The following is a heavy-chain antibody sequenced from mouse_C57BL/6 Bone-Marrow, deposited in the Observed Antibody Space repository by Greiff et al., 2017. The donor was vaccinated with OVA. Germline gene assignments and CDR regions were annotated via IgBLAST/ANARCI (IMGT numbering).Heavy chain of an antibody. CDR2: ICSGGDYI. V-gene: IGHV5-9-1*02. CDR3: TRGRLRRAFDY. Sequence: EVKLVESGEGLVKPGGFLKLSCAASGLTFSSYVMSWVRQTPEKRLEWVAYICSGGDYIYLADTVQGRFTISRDNARNTLYLQMSSLKSEDTAVNYCTRGRLRRAFDYWGQGTTLTVSS. J-gene: IGHJ2*01. D-gene: IGHD2-4*01. CDR1: GLTFSSYV.